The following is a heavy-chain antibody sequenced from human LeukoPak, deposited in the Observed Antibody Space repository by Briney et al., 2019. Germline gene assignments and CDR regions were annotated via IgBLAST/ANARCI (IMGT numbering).Heavy chain of an antibody. Sequence: GGSLRLSCAASGFIVTSNYLAWARQAPGKGLEWVLTISNGGDTYYGDSVRGRCTISRDESTNTLSLQVDSLRVEDMGVYYCALLSGGTFDYWGQGTLVTVAS. CDR1: GFIVTSNY. CDR3: ALLSGGTFDY. CDR2: ISNGGDT. D-gene: IGHD2/OR15-2a*01. J-gene: IGHJ4*02. V-gene: IGHV3-53*01.